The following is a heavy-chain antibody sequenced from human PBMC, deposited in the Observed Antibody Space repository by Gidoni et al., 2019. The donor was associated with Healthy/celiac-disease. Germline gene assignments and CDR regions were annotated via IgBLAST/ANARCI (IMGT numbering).Heavy chain of an antibody. CDR3: ARVDPSGSYEVVDY. D-gene: IGHD1-26*01. CDR1: GGSISNYF. V-gene: IGHV4-59*01. J-gene: IGHJ4*02. Sequence: QVQLQESGPGLVKPSETLSLTCTVSGGSISNYFWTWIRQPPGKGLEWIGYIYYSGSTNYNPSLKSRVTISVDTSKNQFSLRLSSVTAADTAVYYCARVDPSGSYEVVDYWGQGTLVTVSS. CDR2: IYYSGST.